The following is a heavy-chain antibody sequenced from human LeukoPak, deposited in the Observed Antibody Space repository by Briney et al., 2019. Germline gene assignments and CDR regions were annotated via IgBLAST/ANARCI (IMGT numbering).Heavy chain of an antibody. CDR2: ISRTGRS. Sequence: SETLSLTCAIYRGSVSGYYWSWIRQSPGKGLEWIGEISRTGRSKNNPSLKSRVTISEDMSKKQFSLKLNSVTAADTALYYCARGFDGLTGYYPPDYWSQGTLVTVSS. D-gene: IGHD3-9*01. J-gene: IGHJ4*02. CDR1: RGSVSGYY. V-gene: IGHV4-34*01. CDR3: ARGFDGLTGYYPPDY.